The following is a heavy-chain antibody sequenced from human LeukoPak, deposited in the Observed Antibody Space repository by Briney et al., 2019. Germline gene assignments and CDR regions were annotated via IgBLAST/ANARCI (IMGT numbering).Heavy chain of an antibody. CDR3: ARIRCGHSGSVCYNH. CDR2: ISHTEGT. Sequence: SETLSLTCGVFGVSINDYYWSWIRQSPGKGLEWIGEISHTEGTRYNPSLERRVTMSVGTSENQLSLKLIFVAAADTAVYYCARIRCGHSGSVCYNHWGLGTLVTVPS. V-gene: IGHV4-34*01. D-gene: IGHD3-9*01. J-gene: IGHJ1*01. CDR1: GVSINDYY.